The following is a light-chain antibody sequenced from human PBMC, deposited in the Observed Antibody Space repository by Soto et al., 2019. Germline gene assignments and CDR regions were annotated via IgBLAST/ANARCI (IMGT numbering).Light chain of an antibody. CDR3: SSYAGSKNRYV. CDR2: EVT. CDR1: SSDVGGYNF. J-gene: IGLJ1*01. Sequence: QSALTQPPSASGSRGQSVSISCAGTSSDVGGYNFVSWYQQHPGKAPKLILYEVTKRPSGVPDRFSGSKSGNTASLTVSGLHTEDEAHYYCSSYAGSKNRYVFGTGTKLTVL. V-gene: IGLV2-8*01.